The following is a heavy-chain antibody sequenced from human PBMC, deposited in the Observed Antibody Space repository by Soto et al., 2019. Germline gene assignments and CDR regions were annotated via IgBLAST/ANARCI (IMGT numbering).Heavy chain of an antibody. CDR3: ARHSAAVAGTNGAFDI. Sequence: SETLSLTCTVSGGSISSYYWTWIRQPPGKGLEWIGYIYYSGKTNYSPSLKSRVTISVDTSKNQFSLKLSSVTAADTALYYCARHSAAVAGTNGAFDIWGQGTMVTVSS. J-gene: IGHJ3*02. D-gene: IGHD6-19*01. V-gene: IGHV4-59*08. CDR2: IYYSGKT. CDR1: GGSISSYY.